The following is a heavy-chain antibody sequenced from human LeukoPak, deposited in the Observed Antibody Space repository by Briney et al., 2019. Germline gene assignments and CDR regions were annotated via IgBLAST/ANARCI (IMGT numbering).Heavy chain of an antibody. CDR2: ISPNSGGT. D-gene: IGHD2-2*01. CDR3: ARQLETTSWFDY. CDR1: GYTFSDYY. Sequence: ASVKVSCKASGYTFSDYYLHCVRLAPGQGLEWMGRISPNSGGTDYAQKFQGKVTMTRDASISTVYMDLNRLRSDDTAIYYCARQLETTSWFDYWGQGTLVIVSS. V-gene: IGHV1-2*06. J-gene: IGHJ4*02.